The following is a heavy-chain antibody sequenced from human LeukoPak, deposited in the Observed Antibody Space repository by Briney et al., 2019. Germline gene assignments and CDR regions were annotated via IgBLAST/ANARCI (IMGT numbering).Heavy chain of an antibody. J-gene: IGHJ4*02. CDR1: GFTFSSYW. CDR3: ARDYYDSSGYYFLPY. D-gene: IGHD3-22*01. V-gene: IGHV3-7*01. Sequence: PGGSLRLSCAASGFTFSSYWMSWVRQAPGKGLEWVANIKQDGSEKYYVDSVKGRFTISRDNAKNSLYLQMNSLRAEDTAVYYCARDYYDSSGYYFLPYWGQGTLVTVSS. CDR2: IKQDGSEK.